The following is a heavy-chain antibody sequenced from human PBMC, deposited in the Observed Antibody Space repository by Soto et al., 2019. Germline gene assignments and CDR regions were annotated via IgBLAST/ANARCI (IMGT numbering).Heavy chain of an antibody. V-gene: IGHV4-39*01. Sequence: PSETLSLTCSVSGGSISSSNYYWAWIRQPPGKGLEWIGSIYYIGNTYYNPSLKGRVTMSVDTSKNQFSLKVTSVTAADTAIYYCAREDRTNGYNYDYWGQGTLVTVSS. D-gene: IGHD1-1*01. CDR2: IYYIGNT. CDR1: GGSISSSNYY. CDR3: AREDRTNGYNYDY. J-gene: IGHJ4*02.